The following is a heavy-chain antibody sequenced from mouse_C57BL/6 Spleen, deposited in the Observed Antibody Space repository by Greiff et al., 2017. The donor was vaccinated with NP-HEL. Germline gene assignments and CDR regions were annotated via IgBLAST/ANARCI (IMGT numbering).Heavy chain of an antibody. CDR2: ISSGGDYI. Sequence: EVQVVESGEGLVKPGGSLKLSCAASGFTFSSYAMSWVRQTPEKRLEWVAYISSGGDYIYYADTVKGRFTISRDNASNTLYLQMSSLKSEDTAMYYCTRESYYSNTGYFDYWGQGTTLTVSS. V-gene: IGHV5-9-1*02. J-gene: IGHJ2*01. CDR1: GFTFSSYA. D-gene: IGHD2-5*01. CDR3: TRESYYSNTGYFDY.